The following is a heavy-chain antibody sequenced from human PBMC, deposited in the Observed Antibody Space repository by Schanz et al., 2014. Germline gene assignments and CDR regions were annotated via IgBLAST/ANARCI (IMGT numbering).Heavy chain of an antibody. CDR3: AKARRKSNCSGGRCFHYSYYGMDV. CDR1: GFIFSNYG. D-gene: IGHD2-15*01. J-gene: IGHJ6*02. Sequence: VQLVESGGGVVQPGGSLRLSCAASGFIFSNYGMNWVRQVPGKGLEWLSYIATSSSTRHYADSVKGRVTISRDNAKNSVSLQMRRLRVEDTAVYYCAKARRKSNCSGGRCFHYSYYGMDVWGQGTTVTVSS. CDR2: IATSSSTR. V-gene: IGHV3-48*01.